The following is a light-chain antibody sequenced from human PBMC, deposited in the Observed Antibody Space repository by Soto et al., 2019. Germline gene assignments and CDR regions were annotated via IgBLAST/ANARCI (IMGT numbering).Light chain of an antibody. CDR2: SNT. J-gene: IGLJ2*01. V-gene: IGLV1-47*02. CDR3: AAWDDSLSVV. CDR1: SSNIGSNY. Sequence: QYVLTQPPSASGTPGQRVTISCSGSSSNIGSNYVYWYQQLPGTAPKLLIYSNTQRPSGVPDRFSGSKSGTSASLAISGLRYEDEADYYCAAWDDSLSVVFGGGTKLTVL.